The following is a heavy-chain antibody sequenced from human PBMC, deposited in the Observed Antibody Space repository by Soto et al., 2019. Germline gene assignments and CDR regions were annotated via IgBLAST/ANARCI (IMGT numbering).Heavy chain of an antibody. CDR3: ARGSDSGYDYFYYYYYMDV. CDR1: GYTFTSYD. V-gene: IGHV1-8*01. CDR2: MNPNSGNT. D-gene: IGHD5-12*01. J-gene: IGHJ6*03. Sequence: ASVKVSCKASGYTFTSYDINWVRQATGQGLEWMGWMNPNSGNTGYAQKFQGRVTMTRNTSISTAYMELSSLRSEDTAVYYCARGSDSGYDYFYYYYYMDVWGKGTTVTVSS.